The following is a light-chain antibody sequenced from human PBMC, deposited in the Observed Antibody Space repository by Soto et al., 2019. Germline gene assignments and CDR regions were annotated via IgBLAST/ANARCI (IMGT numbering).Light chain of an antibody. J-gene: IGKJ1*01. CDR3: QQYNNWPRT. Sequence: VMTQSPATLSVSPGERATLSCRASQSVSSSLAWYQQKPGQAPRLFIYGASTRATAIPPRFSGSGSGTEFTLTISSLQSEDFAVYYCQQYNNWPRTFGQGTKVDIK. CDR2: GAS. V-gene: IGKV3-15*01. CDR1: QSVSSS.